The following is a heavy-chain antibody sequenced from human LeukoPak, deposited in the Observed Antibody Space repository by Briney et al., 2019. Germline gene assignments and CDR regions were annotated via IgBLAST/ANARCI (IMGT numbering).Heavy chain of an antibody. CDR2: ISYHGITQ. CDR1: GFTFSNYP. V-gene: IGHV3-30-3*01. Sequence: GESLRLSCTASGFTFSNYPMHCVCQAPGKGLEWVAVISYHGITQYYADSVKGRFTISRDNSKNTLYLQMNSLRAEDTAVYYCARDHSNYDILTGYDYWGQGTLVTVSS. CDR3: ARDHSNYDILTGYDY. D-gene: IGHD3-9*01. J-gene: IGHJ4*02.